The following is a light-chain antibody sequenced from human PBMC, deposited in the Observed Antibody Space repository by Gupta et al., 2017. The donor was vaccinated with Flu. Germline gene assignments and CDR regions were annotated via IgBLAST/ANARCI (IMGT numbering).Light chain of an antibody. Sequence: VTISCTGSNYNIGNNYFSCFHQHPRTAPNLLINENDTRPSGIPARFSGSTYCTSATLGITGLQPGEDADYYCGTWYSSTSGGVFGGGTKVTVL. CDR3: GTWYSSTSGGV. V-gene: IGLV1-51*02. CDR1: NYNIGNNY. CDR2: END. J-gene: IGLJ3*02.